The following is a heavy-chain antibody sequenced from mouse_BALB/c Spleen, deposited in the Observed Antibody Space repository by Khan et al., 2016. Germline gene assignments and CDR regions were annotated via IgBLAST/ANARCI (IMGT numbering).Heavy chain of an antibody. Sequence: VQLQESGAELVRPGASVKLSCKASGYSFTSYWMNWVKQRPGQGLEWIDMIHPSDSETNLNQKFKDKATLTVDKSSSTAYMQLSSPTSEDSAVYYCARFGNYGFAYWGQGTLVTVSA. D-gene: IGHD2-1*01. J-gene: IGHJ3*01. CDR3: ARFGNYGFAY. V-gene: IGHV1-61*01. CDR2: IHPSDSET. CDR1: GYSFTSYW.